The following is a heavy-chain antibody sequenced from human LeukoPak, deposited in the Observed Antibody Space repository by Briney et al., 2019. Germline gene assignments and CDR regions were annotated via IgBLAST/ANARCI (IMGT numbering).Heavy chain of an antibody. V-gene: IGHV4-59*08. D-gene: IGHD6-19*01. CDR2: IYYSGST. CDR3: ARQSGSSGWYYFDY. J-gene: IGHJ4*02. Sequence: GSLRLSRAASGFTFSSYAMSWVRQAPGKGLEWIGYIYYSGSTNYNPSLKGRVTISVDTSKNQFSLKLSSVTAADTAVYYCARQSGSSGWYYFDYWGQGTLVTVSS. CDR1: GFTFSSYA.